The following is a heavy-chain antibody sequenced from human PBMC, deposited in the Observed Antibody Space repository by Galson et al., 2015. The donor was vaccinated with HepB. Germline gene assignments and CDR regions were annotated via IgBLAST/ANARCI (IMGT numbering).Heavy chain of an antibody. V-gene: IGHV3-7*01. Sequence: SLRLSCAASGFTFSSYWMSWVRQAPGEGLEWVANIKQDGSEKYYVDSVKGRFTISRDNARNSLYLQMSSLRAEDTAVYYCARVSVAIFGVGLDYWGQGTLVTVSS. D-gene: IGHD3-3*01. CDR2: IKQDGSEK. CDR3: ARVSVAIFGVGLDY. J-gene: IGHJ4*02. CDR1: GFTFSSYW.